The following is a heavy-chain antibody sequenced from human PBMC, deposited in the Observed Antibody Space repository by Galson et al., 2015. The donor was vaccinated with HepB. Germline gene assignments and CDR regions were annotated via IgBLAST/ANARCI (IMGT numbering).Heavy chain of an antibody. D-gene: IGHD1-20*01. CDR3: ASPTPPNDNYNSDAFDI. CDR2: IYPGNSDT. V-gene: IGHV5-51*01. Sequence: QSGAEVKKPGESLKISCKGSGYSFTAYWIAWVRQMPEKGLEWMGIIYPGNSDTRYSPSFQGQVTISADKSINTAYLQWSSLKASDTAMYYCASPTPPNDNYNSDAFDIWGQGTMVTVSS. CDR1: GYSFTAYW. J-gene: IGHJ3*02.